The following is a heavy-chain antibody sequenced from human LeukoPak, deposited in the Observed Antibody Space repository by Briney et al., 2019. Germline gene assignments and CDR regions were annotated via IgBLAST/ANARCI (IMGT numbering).Heavy chain of an antibody. CDR2: IRYDGNNK. CDR1: GFNFSSYG. D-gene: IGHD6-13*01. J-gene: IGHJ4*02. Sequence: GGSLRLSCAASGFNFSSYGMHWVRQAPGKGLEWVAFIRYDGNNKYYADSVKGRFTISRDNSKNTLYLQMNSLRAEDTAVYYCAKSGTRSSWSPRVKTYLDYWGQGTLVTVSS. CDR3: AKSGTRSSWSPRVKTYLDY. V-gene: IGHV3-30*02.